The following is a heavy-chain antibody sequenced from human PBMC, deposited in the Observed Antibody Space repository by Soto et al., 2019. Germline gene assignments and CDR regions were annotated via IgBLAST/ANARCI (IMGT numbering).Heavy chain of an antibody. CDR3: AGDWGHYWFDP. J-gene: IGHJ5*02. V-gene: IGHV4-61*01. CDR2: IYGSGNT. D-gene: IGHD7-27*01. Sequence: SDTLSLTCTFSGTSLNSGTNYCNWFRQPPGKALEWIGYIYGSGNTKYNPSLKSRVTISQDTSKNQVSLKMNSVTATDTAMYYYAGDWGHYWFDPWGQGILVTVSS. CDR1: GTSLNSGTNY.